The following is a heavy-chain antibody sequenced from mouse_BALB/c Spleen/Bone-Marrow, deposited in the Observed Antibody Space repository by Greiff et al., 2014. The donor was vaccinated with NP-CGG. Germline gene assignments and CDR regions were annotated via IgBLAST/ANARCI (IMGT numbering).Heavy chain of an antibody. V-gene: IGHV1S130*01. J-gene: IGHJ2*01. CDR3: ARHHRYAYYFDY. Sequence: QVQLQQSVSVLVRPGASVNLSCKASGYTFTNSWMHWAKQRPGQGLEWIGEIHPNSGNANYNEKFKGKATLTVDTSSSTAYVDLSSLTSEDSAVYYCARHHRYAYYFDYWGQGTTLTVSS. D-gene: IGHD2-14*01. CDR1: GYTFTNSW. CDR2: IHPNSGNA.